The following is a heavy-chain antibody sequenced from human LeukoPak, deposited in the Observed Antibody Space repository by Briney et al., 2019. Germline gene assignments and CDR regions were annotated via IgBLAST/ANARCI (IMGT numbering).Heavy chain of an antibody. V-gene: IGHV4-59*01. Sequence: PSETLSLTCTVSGGSISSYYWSWIRQPPGKGLEWIGYIYYSGSTNYNPSLKSRVTISVDTSENQFSLKLSSVSAADTAAYYCARGGAYYDSSGSDYWGQGTLVTVSS. CDR1: GGSISSYY. CDR2: IYYSGST. CDR3: ARGGAYYDSSGSDY. J-gene: IGHJ4*02. D-gene: IGHD3-22*01.